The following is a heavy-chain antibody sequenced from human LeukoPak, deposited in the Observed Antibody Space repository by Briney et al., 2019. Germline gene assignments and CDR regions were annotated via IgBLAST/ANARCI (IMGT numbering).Heavy chain of an antibody. V-gene: IGHV6-1*01. CDR2: THYRSKWYN. J-gene: IGHJ6*03. CDR1: GDSVSSNSGA. CDR3: ARDPAVTYGSGDYYYYMDV. Sequence: SQTLSLTCAISGDSVSSNSGAWNWIRQSPSRGLGWLGRTHYRSKWYNDYAASVKSRVTINPDTTKNQFSLQLISVTPEDTAVYYCARDPAVTYGSGDYYYYMDVWGNGTRVTVSS. D-gene: IGHD3-10*01.